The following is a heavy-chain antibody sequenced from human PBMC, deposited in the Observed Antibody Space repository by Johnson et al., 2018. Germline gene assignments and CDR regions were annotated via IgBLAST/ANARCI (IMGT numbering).Heavy chain of an antibody. V-gene: IGHV3-53*01. D-gene: IGHD6-13*01. CDR2: IYSGGNT. CDR1: GFTVTYNY. CDR3: ARASYSNSWFTY. J-gene: IGHJ4*02. Sequence: VQLVQSGGGLVQPGGSLRLSCVASGFTVTYNYMSWVRQAPGKGLEWVSLIYSGGNTSYADTVKGRFIISRGVSKSTVYLQMNTLRADDTAVYYWARASYSNSWFTYWGQGTLVTVYS.